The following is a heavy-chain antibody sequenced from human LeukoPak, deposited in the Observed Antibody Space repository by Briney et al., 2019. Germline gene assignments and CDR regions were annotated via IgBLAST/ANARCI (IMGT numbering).Heavy chain of an antibody. CDR3: ARVNPGTSSEDGFDI. J-gene: IGHJ3*02. D-gene: IGHD2-2*01. CDR2: INPNSGGT. V-gene: IGHV1-2*02. CDR1: GYTFTCYY. Sequence: GASVKVSCKASGYTFTCYYMHWVRQAPGQGLEWMGWINPNSGGTNYAQKFQGRVTMTRDTSISTAYMELSRLRSDDTAVYYCARVNPGTSSEDGFDIWGQGTMVTVSS.